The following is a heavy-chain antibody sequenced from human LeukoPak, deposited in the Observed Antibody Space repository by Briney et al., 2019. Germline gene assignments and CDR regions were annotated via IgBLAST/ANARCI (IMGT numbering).Heavy chain of an antibody. D-gene: IGHD5-18*01. CDR1: GYTFTSYG. CDR2: ISAYNGNT. Sequence: ASVKVSCKASGYTFTSYGISWVRQAPGQGLEWMGWISAYNGNTNYAQKFQGRVTMTADESTSTAYMELSSLRSEDTAVFYCARGDVDTAMVRSDWFDPWGQGTLVTVSS. J-gene: IGHJ5*02. CDR3: ARGDVDTAMVRSDWFDP. V-gene: IGHV1-18*01.